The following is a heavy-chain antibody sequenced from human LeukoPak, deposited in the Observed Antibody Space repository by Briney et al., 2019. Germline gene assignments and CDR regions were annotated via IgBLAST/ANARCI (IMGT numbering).Heavy chain of an antibody. CDR1: DFTFSSSG. J-gene: IGHJ6*03. D-gene: IGHD3-3*01. V-gene: IGHV3-23*01. Sequence: PGGSLRLSCAASDFTFSSSGMTWVRQAPGKGLEWVSTVSSSGENTYYADSVKGRFTISRDNSRNTVSLQLSNLRTEDTALYYCAKTSLSDSSGHYYYMDVWGKGTTVTVSS. CDR2: VSSSGENT. CDR3: AKTSLSDSSGHYYYMDV.